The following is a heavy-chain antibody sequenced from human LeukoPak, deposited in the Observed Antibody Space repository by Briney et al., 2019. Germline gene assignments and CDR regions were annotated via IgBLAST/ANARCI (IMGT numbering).Heavy chain of an antibody. D-gene: IGHD4-17*01. Sequence: GGSLRLSCAASGFTFSSYAMSWVRQAPGKGLEWVSAISGSGGSTYYADSVKGRFTISRDNSKNTLYLQMNSLRAEDTAVYYCAKDSGDRSKGDNGDYVPDYWGQGTLVTVSS. CDR1: GFTFSSYA. CDR3: AKDSGDRSKGDNGDYVPDY. V-gene: IGHV3-23*01. CDR2: ISGSGGST. J-gene: IGHJ4*02.